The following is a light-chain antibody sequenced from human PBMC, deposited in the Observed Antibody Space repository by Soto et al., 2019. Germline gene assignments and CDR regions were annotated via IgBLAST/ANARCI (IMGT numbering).Light chain of an antibody. CDR3: CSYAGSYRYV. J-gene: IGLJ1*01. V-gene: IGLV2-11*01. CDR1: SSDVGGYNY. CDR2: DVS. Sequence: QSVLTQPLSMSGSPGQSVTISCTGTSSDVGGYNYVSWYQQHPGKAPKLMIYDVSKRPSGVPDRSSGYKYGNTASLTISGLQAEAEADYYCCSYAGSYRYVFGTGTTVTVL.